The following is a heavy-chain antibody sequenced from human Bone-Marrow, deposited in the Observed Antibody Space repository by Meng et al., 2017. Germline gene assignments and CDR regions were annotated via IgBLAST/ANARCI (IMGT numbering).Heavy chain of an antibody. D-gene: IGHD3-16*01. V-gene: IGHV4-30-4*01. CDR2: IYYSGST. Sequence: QVQLQESGPGLVKPSQTLSLPCTVSGCSLSSGDYYWSWIRQPPGKGLEWIGYIYYSGSTYYNPSLKSRVTISVDTSKNQFSLKLSSVTAADTAVYYCARDDGSGWGGYWGQGTLVTVSS. CDR3: ARDDGSGWGGY. CDR1: GCSLSSGDYY. J-gene: IGHJ4*02.